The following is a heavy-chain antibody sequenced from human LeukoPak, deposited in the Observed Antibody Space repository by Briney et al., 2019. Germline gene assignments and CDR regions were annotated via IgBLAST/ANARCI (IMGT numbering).Heavy chain of an antibody. CDR1: GYTFTSYD. D-gene: IGHD3-9*01. CDR2: MNPNSGNT. CDR3: ATGLLRYFDWLLPDFDY. Sequence: ASVKVSCKASGYTFTSYDINWVRQATGQGLEWMGWMNPNSGNTGYAQKFQGRVTMTRNTSISTAYMELSSLRSEDTAVYYCATGLLRYFDWLLPDFDYWGQGTLVTVSS. V-gene: IGHV1-8*01. J-gene: IGHJ4*02.